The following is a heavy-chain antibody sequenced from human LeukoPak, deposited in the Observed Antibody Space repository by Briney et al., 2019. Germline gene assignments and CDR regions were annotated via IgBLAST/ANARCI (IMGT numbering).Heavy chain of an antibody. CDR1: GFTFSSYG. CDR3: AKDLVATITGLNGMDV. D-gene: IGHD5-12*01. V-gene: IGHV3-30*18. CDR2: ISYDGSNK. J-gene: IGHJ6*02. Sequence: PGRSVRLSCAASGFTFSSYGMHWVRQAPDKGLEWVAVISYDGSNKYYADSVKGRFTISRDNSKNTLYLQMNSLRAEDTAVYYCAKDLVATITGLNGMDVWGQGTTVTVSS.